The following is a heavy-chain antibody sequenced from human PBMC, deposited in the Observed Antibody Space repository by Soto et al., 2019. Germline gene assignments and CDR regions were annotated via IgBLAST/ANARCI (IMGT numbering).Heavy chain of an antibody. V-gene: IGHV3-23*01. CDR3: AKGGPYSGYDPPFDY. CDR1: GFTFSSYA. Sequence: GSLRLSCPASGFTFSSYAMSWVRQSPGKGRAWVSATSGSGGSTYYADSVKGRFTISRDNSKNTLYLQMNSLRAEDTAVYYCAKGGPYSGYDPPFDYWGQGTLVTVSS. J-gene: IGHJ4*02. CDR2: TSGSGGST. D-gene: IGHD5-12*01.